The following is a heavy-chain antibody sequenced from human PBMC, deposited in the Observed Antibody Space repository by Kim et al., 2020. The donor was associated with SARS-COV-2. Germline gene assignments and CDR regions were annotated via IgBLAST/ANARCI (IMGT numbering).Heavy chain of an antibody. J-gene: IGHJ3*02. V-gene: IGHV3-33*01. CDR1: GFTFSSYG. CDR2: IWYDGSNK. Sequence: GGSLRLSCAASGFTFSSYGMHWVRPAPGKGLEWVAVIWYDGSNKYYADSVKGRFTISRDNSKNTLYLQMNSLRAEDTAVYYCARDRPVTDDAFDIWGQGTMVTVSS. D-gene: IGHD4-17*01. CDR3: ARDRPVTDDAFDI.